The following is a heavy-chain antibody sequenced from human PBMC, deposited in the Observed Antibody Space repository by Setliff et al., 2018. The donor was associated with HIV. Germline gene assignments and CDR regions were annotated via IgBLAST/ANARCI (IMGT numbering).Heavy chain of an antibody. CDR1: GYTFTSYG. D-gene: IGHD6-13*01. CDR2: IILIFGTA. CDR3: AREQLGFGPPRGMDV. J-gene: IGHJ6*02. V-gene: IGHV1-69*05. Sequence: SVKVSCKASGYTFTSYGINWVRQAPGQGLEWMGGIILIFGTANYAQKFQGRVTITRDTFASTAYMELSSLRSEDTAVYYCAREQLGFGPPRGMDVWGQGTTVTVSS.